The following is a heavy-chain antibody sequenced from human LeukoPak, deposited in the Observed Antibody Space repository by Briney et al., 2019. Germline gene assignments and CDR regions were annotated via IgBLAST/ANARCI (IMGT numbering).Heavy chain of an antibody. J-gene: IGHJ4*02. CDR1: GGSISSGSYY. D-gene: IGHD3-3*01. CDR2: FYTSGST. V-gene: IGHV4-61*02. CDR3: ARGRRFPDY. Sequence: TLSLTCTVSGGSISSGSYYWSWLRQPAGKGLEWIGRFYTSGSTNYNPSLKSRVTISVDTSKNQFSLKLSSVTAADTAVYYCARGRRFPDYWGQGTLVTVSS.